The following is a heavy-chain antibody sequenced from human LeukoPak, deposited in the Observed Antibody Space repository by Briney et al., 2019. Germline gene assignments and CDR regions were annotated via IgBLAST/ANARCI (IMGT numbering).Heavy chain of an antibody. D-gene: IGHD1/OR15-1a*01. J-gene: IGHJ4*02. CDR1: GFTFSTFA. CDR3: ARVNSNNFDY. CDR2: ISYDGNNE. V-gene: IGHV3-30-3*01. Sequence: GGSLRLSCAASGFTFSTFAMHWVRQAPGKGLEWVAVISYDGNNEYNADSVKGRFTISRDNSKNTLYLQMNSLRVEDTAVYYCARVNSNNFDYWGQGTLVTVSS.